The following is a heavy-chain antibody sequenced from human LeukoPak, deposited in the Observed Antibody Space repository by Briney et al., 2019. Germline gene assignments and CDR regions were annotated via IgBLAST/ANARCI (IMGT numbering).Heavy chain of an antibody. Sequence: SETLSLTCNVSGGSISSGDYFWSWIRQPPGKGLEWIGCIYYSGTTYYNPSLKSRVTMSVDTSKNQFSLKLSSVTAADTAVYYCARGRLGGSGSYYNVLDYWGQGTLVTVSS. CDR1: GGSISSGDYF. CDR2: IYYSGTT. CDR3: ARGRLGGSGSYYNVLDY. J-gene: IGHJ4*02. V-gene: IGHV4-30-4*02. D-gene: IGHD3-10*01.